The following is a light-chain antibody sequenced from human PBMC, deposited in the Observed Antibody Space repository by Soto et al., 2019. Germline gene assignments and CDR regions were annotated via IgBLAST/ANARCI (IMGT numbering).Light chain of an antibody. Sequence: DIQMTQSPSSLSASVGDRVTITCQASQDISSYLNWFQQKPGKAPNLLIFDASKLQTGVPSRFSGRGSGTDFTFPISGLQPEDIATYYCQQYDNLLAPTFGGGTRVDI. V-gene: IGKV1-33*01. J-gene: IGKJ4*01. CDR2: DAS. CDR3: QQYDNLLAPT. CDR1: QDISSY.